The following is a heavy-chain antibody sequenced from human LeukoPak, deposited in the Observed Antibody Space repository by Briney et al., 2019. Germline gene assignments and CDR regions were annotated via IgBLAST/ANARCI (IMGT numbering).Heavy chain of an antibody. D-gene: IGHD1-26*01. CDR3: ARSPSGSYSYGMDV. V-gene: IGHV4-59*01. J-gene: IGHJ6*02. CDR1: GGSISSYY. Sequence: SETLSLTCTVSGGSISSYYWSWIRQPPGKGLEWIGYIYYSGSTNYNPSLKSRVTISVDTSKNQFSLKLSSVTAADTAVYYCARSPSGSYSYGMDVWGQGTTVTVCS. CDR2: IYYSGST.